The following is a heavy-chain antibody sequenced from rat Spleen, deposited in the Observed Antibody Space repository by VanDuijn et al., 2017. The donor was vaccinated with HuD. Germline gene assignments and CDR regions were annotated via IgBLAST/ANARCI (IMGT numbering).Heavy chain of an antibody. J-gene: IGHJ4*01. CDR3: TTGGYYRGRGDA. D-gene: IGHD1-11*01. Sequence: VQLVESGGGLVQPGKSLKLSCSASGFTFRDYGMHWIRQAPGKGLDWVAYISRSSGTIYADAVKGRFTISRDNAKSSLYLQMDSLRSEDTATYYCTTGGYYRGRGDAWGQGASVTVSS. V-gene: IGHV5-62*01. CDR2: ISRSSGT. CDR1: GFTFRDYG.